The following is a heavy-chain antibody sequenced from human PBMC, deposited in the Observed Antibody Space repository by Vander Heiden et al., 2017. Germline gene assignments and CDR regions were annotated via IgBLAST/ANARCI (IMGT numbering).Heavy chain of an antibody. CDR1: GFTFSSYA. V-gene: IGHV3-30*04. Sequence: QVQLVESGGGVVQPGRSLRLSCAASGFTFSSYAMHWVRQAPGKGLEWVAVISYDGSNKYYADSVKGRFTISRDNSKNTLYLQMKRMRAEDTAVYYFAKIGRWITEGTTDYWGQGTMVTVYS. CDR3: AKIGRWITEGTTDY. CDR2: ISYDGSNK. D-gene: IGHD1-1*01. J-gene: IGHJ4*02.